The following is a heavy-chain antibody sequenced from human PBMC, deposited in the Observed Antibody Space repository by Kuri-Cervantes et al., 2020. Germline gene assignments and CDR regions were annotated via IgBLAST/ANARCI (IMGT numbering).Heavy chain of an antibody. CDR3: ATPYCSSTSCPYNWFDP. J-gene: IGHJ5*02. Sequence: ASVKVSCKASGYTFTSYDINWVRQATGQGLEWMRWMNPNSGNTGYAQKFQGRVTMTRNTSISTAYMELSSLRSEDTAVYYCATPYCSSTSCPYNWFDPWGQGTLVTVSS. CDR2: MNPNSGNT. V-gene: IGHV1-8*01. CDR1: GYTFTSYD. D-gene: IGHD2-2*01.